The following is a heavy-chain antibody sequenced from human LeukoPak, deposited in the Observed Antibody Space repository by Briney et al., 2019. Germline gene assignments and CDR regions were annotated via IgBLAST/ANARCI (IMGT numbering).Heavy chain of an antibody. D-gene: IGHD3-22*01. CDR2: INPNSGGT. V-gene: IGHV1-2*02. Sequence: ASVKVSCKASGYTFTSYYMHWVRQAPGQGLEWMGWINPNSGGTNYAQDLQGRVTITADKSTNTAYMELSSLRSEDTAVYYCASQDSSGYYLIDYWGQGTLVTVSS. J-gene: IGHJ4*02. CDR3: ASQDSSGYYLIDY. CDR1: GYTFTSYY.